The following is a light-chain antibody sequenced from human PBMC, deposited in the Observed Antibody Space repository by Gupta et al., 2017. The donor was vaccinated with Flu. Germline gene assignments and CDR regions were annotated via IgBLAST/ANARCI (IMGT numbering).Light chain of an antibody. CDR3: QQYYNFPLT. CDR1: QVISRS. Sequence: GDRVNITCRASQVISRSLDWYQQKPGKAPSLLIYAASSLQAGVPSRFSGSASGTEYTLTISSLQPEDVATYYCQQYYNFPLTYGGGTRVDIK. CDR2: AAS. V-gene: IGKV1-12*01. J-gene: IGKJ4*01.